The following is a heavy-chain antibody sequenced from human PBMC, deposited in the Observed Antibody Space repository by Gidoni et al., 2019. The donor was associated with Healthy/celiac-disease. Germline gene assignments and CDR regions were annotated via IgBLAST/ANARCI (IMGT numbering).Heavy chain of an antibody. CDR2: IYTSGST. J-gene: IGHJ4*02. Sequence: QVQLQESGPGLVKPSQTLSLTCTVSGGSISSGSYYWSWIRQPAGKGLEWIGRIYTSGSTNYNPSLKSRVTISVDTSKNQFSLKLSSVTAADTAVYYCARGPDLWFGSDWGQGTLVTVSS. CDR1: GGSISSGSYY. V-gene: IGHV4-61*02. CDR3: ARGPDLWFGSD. D-gene: IGHD3-10*01.